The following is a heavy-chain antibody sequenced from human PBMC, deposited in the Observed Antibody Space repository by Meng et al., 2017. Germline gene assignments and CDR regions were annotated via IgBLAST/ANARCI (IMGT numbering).Heavy chain of an antibody. J-gene: IGHJ6*02. D-gene: IGHD2-15*01. V-gene: IGHV1-69*06. CDR3: ARDGYCSGGSCYGMDV. CDR2: IIPIFGTA. Sequence: SVKVSCKASGGTFSSYAISWERQAPGQGLEWMGGIIPIFGTASYAQKFQGRVTITADKSTSTAYMELSSLRSEDTAVYYCARDGYCSGGSCYGMDVWGQGTTVTVSS. CDR1: GGTFSSYA.